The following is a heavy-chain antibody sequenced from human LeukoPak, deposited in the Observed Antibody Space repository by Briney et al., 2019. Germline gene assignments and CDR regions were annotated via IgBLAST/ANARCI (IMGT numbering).Heavy chain of an antibody. CDR3: ARGGVAYCSGGSCYNDY. CDR2: IIPIFGTA. CDR1: GGTFRSYA. D-gene: IGHD2-15*01. J-gene: IGHJ4*02. V-gene: IGHV1-69*13. Sequence: ASVKVSCNASGGTFRSYAISWVRQAPGQGLEWMGGIIPIFGTANYAQKFQGRVTITADESTSTAYMELSSLRSEDTAVYYCARGGVAYCSGGSCYNDYWGQGTLVTVSS.